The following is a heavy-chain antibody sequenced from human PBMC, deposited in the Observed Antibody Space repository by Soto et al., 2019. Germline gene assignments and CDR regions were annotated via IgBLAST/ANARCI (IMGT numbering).Heavy chain of an antibody. D-gene: IGHD3-10*01. V-gene: IGHV3-33*01. CDR1: GFQFRNYA. CDR2: IWFDGSKK. J-gene: IGHJ4*01. Sequence: QVQLVESGGGVVQPGKSLRLSCAASGFQFRNYAIHWVRQAPGKGLEWLAVIWFDGSKKYYADSVKGRFTISRDNSKNTVYLHMNSLRAEDTAVYYCARDSGYGSGSSVNHYLDCWGRGTLVTVSS. CDR3: ARDSGYGSGSSVNHYLDC.